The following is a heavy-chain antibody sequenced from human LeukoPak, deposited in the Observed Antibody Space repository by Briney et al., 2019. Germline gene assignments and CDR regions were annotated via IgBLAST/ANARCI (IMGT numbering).Heavy chain of an antibody. CDR1: GFTFSSYA. Sequence: PGGSLRLSCAASGFTFSSYAMSWVRQAPGKGLEWVSAISGSGGSTYYADSVKGRSTISRDNSKNTLYLQMNSLRAEDTAVYYCARVTPQWLAYYFDYWGQGTLVTVSS. J-gene: IGHJ4*02. CDR3: ARVTPQWLAYYFDY. CDR2: ISGSGGST. D-gene: IGHD6-19*01. V-gene: IGHV3-23*01.